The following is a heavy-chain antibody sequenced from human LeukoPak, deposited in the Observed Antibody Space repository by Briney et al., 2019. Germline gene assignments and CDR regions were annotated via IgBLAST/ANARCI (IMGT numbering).Heavy chain of an antibody. J-gene: IGHJ4*02. D-gene: IGHD3-10*01. V-gene: IGHV1-2*02. CDR1: GYTFIRYG. CDR2: INPNNGGT. CDR3: ARDSGEVPDY. Sequence: ASVKVSCKASGYTFIRYGITWVRQAPGQGLEWMGWINPNNGGTKYAQNFQGRVTMTRDTSISTAYMELDGLRFDDTAVYYCARDSGEVPDYWGQGTLVTVSS.